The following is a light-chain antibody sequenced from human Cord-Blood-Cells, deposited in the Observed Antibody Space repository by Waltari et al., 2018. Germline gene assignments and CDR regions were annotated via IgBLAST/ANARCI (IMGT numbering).Light chain of an antibody. CDR3: QQRSNWLT. CDR1: QSVSSY. CDR2: DAS. J-gene: IGKJ4*01. V-gene: IGKV3-11*01. Sequence: EIVLTQSPATLSLSPGERATLSCRASQSVSSYLAWYQQKPGQAPRLLIYDASIMATGIPCRFSGSGAGTDFTLTISSLEPEDFAVYYCQQRSNWLTFGGGTKVEIK.